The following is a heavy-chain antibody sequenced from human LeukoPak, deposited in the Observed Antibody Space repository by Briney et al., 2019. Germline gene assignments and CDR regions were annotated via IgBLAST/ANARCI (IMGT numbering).Heavy chain of an antibody. V-gene: IGHV3-21*04. CDR1: GFTFSSYS. D-gene: IGHD3-10*01. J-gene: IGHJ3*02. Sequence: PGGSLRLSCAASGFTFSSYSMNWVRQAPGKGLEWVSSISSSSSYIYYADSVKGRFTISRDNAENSLYLQMNSLRAEDTAVYYCARDSGVQGVITDAFDIWGQGTMVTVSS. CDR2: ISSSSSYI. CDR3: ARDSGVQGVITDAFDI.